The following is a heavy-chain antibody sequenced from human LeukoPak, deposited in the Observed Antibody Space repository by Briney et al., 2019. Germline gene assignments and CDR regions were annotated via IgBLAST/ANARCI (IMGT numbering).Heavy chain of an antibody. V-gene: IGHV4-30-4*08. CDR1: GDSISSGDHY. J-gene: IGHJ3*02. Sequence: SQTLSLTCTVSGDSISSGDHYWSWIRQPPGKGLEWIGYIYYCGTTYYNPSLKSRVTISVDTSKNQFSLKLSSVTAADTAIYYCARGAYSYDSSGYYSAFDIWGQGTMVTVSS. CDR3: ARGAYSYDSSGYYSAFDI. D-gene: IGHD3-22*01. CDR2: IYYCGTT.